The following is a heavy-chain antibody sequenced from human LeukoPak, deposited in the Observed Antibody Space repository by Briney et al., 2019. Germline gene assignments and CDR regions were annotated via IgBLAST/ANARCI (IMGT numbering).Heavy chain of an antibody. J-gene: IGHJ6*02. Sequence: SETLSLTCAVYGGSFSGYYWSWIRQPPGKGLEWIGEINHSGSTNYNPSLKSRVTISVDTSKHQFSLKLSSVTAADTAVYYCARGRTAATPYYYYYGMDVWGQGTTVTVSS. V-gene: IGHV4-34*01. CDR1: GGSFSGYY. D-gene: IGHD4-23*01. CDR3: ARGRTAATPYYYYYGMDV. CDR2: INHSGST.